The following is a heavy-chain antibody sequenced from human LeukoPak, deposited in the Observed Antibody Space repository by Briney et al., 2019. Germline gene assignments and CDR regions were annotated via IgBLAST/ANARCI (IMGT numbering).Heavy chain of an antibody. CDR1: GYTFTSYY. J-gene: IGHJ4*02. Sequence: ASVKVSCKASGYTFTSYYMHWVRQAPGQGLEWMGIINPSGGSTSYAQKFQGRVTMTRDTSTSTVYMELSSLRSEDTAVYYCARGYCSGGSCYPAGYFDYWGQGTLVTASS. CDR3: ARGYCSGGSCYPAGYFDY. D-gene: IGHD2-15*01. V-gene: IGHV1-46*01. CDR2: INPSGGST.